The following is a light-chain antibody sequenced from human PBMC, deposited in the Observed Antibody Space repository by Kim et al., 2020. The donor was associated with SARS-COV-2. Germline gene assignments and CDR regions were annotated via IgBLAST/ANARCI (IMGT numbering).Light chain of an antibody. CDR1: SSNIGAGYD. V-gene: IGLV1-40*01. CDR2: ANT. CDR3: QSYDSSLSGSRV. J-gene: IGLJ2*01. Sequence: QPVLTQPPSVSGAPGQRVTISCTGSSSNIGAGYDVYWYQHLPGTAPKLLIYANTNRPSGVPDRFSGSKSGTSASLAITGLQAEDEADYYCQSYDSSLSGSRVFGGGTQLTVL.